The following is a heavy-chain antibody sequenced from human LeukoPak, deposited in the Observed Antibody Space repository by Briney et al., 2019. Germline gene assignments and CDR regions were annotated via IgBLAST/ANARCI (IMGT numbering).Heavy chain of an antibody. CDR1: GFTLTTYG. D-gene: IGHD2-8*02. Sequence: QAGGSLRLSCAASGFTLTTYGVHWVRQPPGKGLEWVSSIFPSGGEIHYADSVRGRFTISRDNSKSTLSLQMNSLRAEDTAIYYCATYRQVLLPFESWGQGTLVTVSS. V-gene: IGHV3-23*01. CDR3: ATYRQVLLPFES. J-gene: IGHJ4*02. CDR2: IFPSGGEI.